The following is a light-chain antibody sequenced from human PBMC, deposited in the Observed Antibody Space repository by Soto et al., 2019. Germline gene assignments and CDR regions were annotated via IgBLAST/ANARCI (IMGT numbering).Light chain of an antibody. V-gene: IGLV2-14*01. CDR2: EVS. CDR1: SSDVGGYNY. CDR3: SSYTGSSALVYV. Sequence: QSVLTKPASVSGSPGQSITISCTGTSSDVGGYNYVSWYQQHPGKAPKLMIYEVSNRPSGVSNRFSGSKSGNTASLTISGLRAEDEADYYCSSYTGSSALVYVFGTGTKVTVL. J-gene: IGLJ1*01.